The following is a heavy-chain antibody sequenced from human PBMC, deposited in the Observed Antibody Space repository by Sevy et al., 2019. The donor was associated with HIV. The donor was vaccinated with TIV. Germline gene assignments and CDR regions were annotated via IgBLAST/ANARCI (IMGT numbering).Heavy chain of an antibody. D-gene: IGHD3-10*01. J-gene: IGHJ5*02. CDR3: AKEGTTMVRGVIIKPDNWFDP. CDR2: FSGSGGST. V-gene: IGHV3-23*01. CDR1: GFTFSSYA. Sequence: GGSLRLSCAASGFTFSSYAMSWVRQAPGKGLEWVSDFSGSGGSTYYADSVKGRFTISRDNSKNTLYLQMNSLRAEDTAVYYCAKEGTTMVRGVIIKPDNWFDPWGQGTLVTVSS.